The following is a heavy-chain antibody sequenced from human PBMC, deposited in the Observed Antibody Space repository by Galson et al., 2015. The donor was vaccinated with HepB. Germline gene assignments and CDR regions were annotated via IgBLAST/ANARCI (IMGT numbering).Heavy chain of an antibody. J-gene: IGHJ5*02. D-gene: IGHD2-2*01. Sequence: SLRLSCAASGFTFDDYAMHWVRQAPGKGLEWVSGISWNSGNIGYADSVKGRFTISRDSAKNSLYLQMNSLRAEDTALYYCAKGRRSTSCCEYNWFDPWGQGTLVTVSS. CDR3: AKGRRSTSCCEYNWFDP. CDR2: ISWNSGNI. CDR1: GFTFDDYA. V-gene: IGHV3-9*01.